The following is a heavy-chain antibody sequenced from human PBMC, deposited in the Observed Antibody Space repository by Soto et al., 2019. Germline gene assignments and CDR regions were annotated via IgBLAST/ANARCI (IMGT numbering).Heavy chain of an antibody. CDR1: GFTFSSYA. D-gene: IGHD6-19*01. V-gene: IGHV3-30-3*01. CDR2: LSYDGSNK. CDR3: ARDKSPYSSGWHNRHFDY. J-gene: IGHJ4*02. Sequence: QVQLVESGGGVVQPGRSLRLSCAASGFTFSSYAMHWVRQAPGKGLEWVAVLSYDGSNKYYADSVKGRFTISRDNSKNTLYLQMNRLRAEDTAVYYCARDKSPYSSGWHNRHFDYWGQGNLVTVSS.